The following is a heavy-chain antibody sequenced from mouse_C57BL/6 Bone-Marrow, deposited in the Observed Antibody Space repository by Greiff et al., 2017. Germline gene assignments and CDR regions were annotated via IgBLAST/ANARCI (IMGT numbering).Heavy chain of an antibody. Sequence: QVQLQQSGPELVKPGASVKLSCKASGYTFTSYDINWVKQRPGQGLEWIGWIYPRDGSTKYTEKFKGKATLTVDTSSSTAYVELHILTSEDSAVYFCARVEFDGSGGDWYFDVWGTGTTVTVSS. V-gene: IGHV1-85*01. CDR3: ARVEFDGSGGDWYFDV. J-gene: IGHJ1*03. CDR1: GYTFTSYD. CDR2: IYPRDGST. D-gene: IGHD1-1*01.